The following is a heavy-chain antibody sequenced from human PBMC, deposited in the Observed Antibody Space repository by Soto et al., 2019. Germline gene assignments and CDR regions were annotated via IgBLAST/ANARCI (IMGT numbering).Heavy chain of an antibody. D-gene: IGHD1-26*01. CDR1: GFSFSTYG. J-gene: IGHJ4*02. CDR2: ISNDGSNK. V-gene: IGHV3-30*18. Sequence: QVHLVESGGGVVQPGRSLRLSCAASGFSFSTYGMHWVRQAPGKGLEWVAFISNDGSNKYYADSVKGRFTISRDNSKNTLYLQMNSLRAKDTAVYSCAKGFGNYWAFDYWGQGTLVTVSS. CDR3: AKGFGNYWAFDY.